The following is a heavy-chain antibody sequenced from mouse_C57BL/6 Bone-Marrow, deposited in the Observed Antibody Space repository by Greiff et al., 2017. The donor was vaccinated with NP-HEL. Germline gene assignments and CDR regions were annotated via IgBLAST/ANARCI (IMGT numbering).Heavy chain of an antibody. J-gene: IGHJ1*03. D-gene: IGHD2-4*01. V-gene: IGHV1-81*01. CDR2: IYPRSGNT. CDR1: GYTFTSYG. Sequence: VKLVESGAELARPGASVKLSCKASGYTFTSYGISWVKQRTGQGLEWIGEIYPRSGNTYYNEKFKGKATLTADKSSSTAYMELRSLTSEDSAVYFCANYDYDGYWYFDVWGTGTTVTVSS. CDR3: ANYDYDGYWYFDV.